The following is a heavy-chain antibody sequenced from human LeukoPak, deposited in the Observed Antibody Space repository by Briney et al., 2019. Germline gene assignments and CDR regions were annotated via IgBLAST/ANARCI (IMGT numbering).Heavy chain of an antibody. CDR1: GFSFYTYT. J-gene: IGHJ4*02. V-gene: IGHV3-30*04. Sequence: GGSLRLSCVASGFSFYTYTMHWVRQAPGKGLEWVAVTSYDENNKYYADSVKGRITISRDNSKNTLYLQMNSLRPDDTAVYYCTSQWLTLLDYWGQGTLVTVSS. CDR2: TSYDENNK. D-gene: IGHD6-19*01. CDR3: TSQWLTLLDY.